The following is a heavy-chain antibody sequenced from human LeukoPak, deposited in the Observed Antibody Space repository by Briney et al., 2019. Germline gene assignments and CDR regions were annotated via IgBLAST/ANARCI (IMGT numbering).Heavy chain of an antibody. CDR1: GYTFTSYY. CDR2: INPSGGST. J-gene: IGHJ4*02. V-gene: IGHV1-46*01. D-gene: IGHD2-2*01. Sequence: GASVKVSCKASGYTFTSYYMHWVRQAPGQGPEWMGIINPSGGSTSYAQKFQGRVTMTRDTSTSTVYMELSSLRSEDTAVYYCGVYCSSTSCYDYWGQGTLVTVSS. CDR3: GVYCSSTSCYDY.